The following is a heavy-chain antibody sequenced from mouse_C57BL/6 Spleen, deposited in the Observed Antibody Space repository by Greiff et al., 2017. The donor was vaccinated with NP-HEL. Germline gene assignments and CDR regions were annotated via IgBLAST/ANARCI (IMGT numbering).Heavy chain of an antibody. J-gene: IGHJ3*01. Sequence: EVQLQQSGPELVKPGASVKISCKASGYTFTDYYMNWVKQSHGKSLEWIGDINPNNGGTSYNQKFKGKATLTVDKSSSTAYMELRSLTSEDSAVYYCLTGTDWFAYWGQGTLVTVSA. V-gene: IGHV1-26*01. CDR2: INPNNGGT. CDR1: GYTFTDYY. CDR3: LTGTDWFAY. D-gene: IGHD4-1*01.